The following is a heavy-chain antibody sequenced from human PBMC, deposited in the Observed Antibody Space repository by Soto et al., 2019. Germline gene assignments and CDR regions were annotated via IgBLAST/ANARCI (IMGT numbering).Heavy chain of an antibody. J-gene: IGHJ4*02. CDR3: ARDLASTTIPNY. Sequence: GGSLRLSCAASGFSFNTYGFHWVRQAPNKGLEWVAVIWSDGNNKYYADSVKGRFTISRDSSDNTLYLEMNSLRAEDTAVYYCARDLASTTIPNYWGQGTLVTVSS. D-gene: IGHD4-17*01. CDR2: IWSDGNNK. CDR1: GFSFNTYG. V-gene: IGHV3-33*01.